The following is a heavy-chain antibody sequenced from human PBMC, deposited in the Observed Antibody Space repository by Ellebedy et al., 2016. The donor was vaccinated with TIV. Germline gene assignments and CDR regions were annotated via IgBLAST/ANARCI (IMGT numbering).Heavy chain of an antibody. V-gene: IGHV3-7*03. J-gene: IGHJ4*02. Sequence: GGSLRLSXAASGFTFSNSWMSWVRQAPGKGLQWVASIKQDGGEKSYVDSVKGRFTISRDNAKNALYLQMNSLRAEDTAMYYSARYARSFDFWGQGSLVTVSS. CDR2: IKQDGGEK. CDR1: GFTFSNSW. D-gene: IGHD3-10*01. CDR3: ARYARSFDF.